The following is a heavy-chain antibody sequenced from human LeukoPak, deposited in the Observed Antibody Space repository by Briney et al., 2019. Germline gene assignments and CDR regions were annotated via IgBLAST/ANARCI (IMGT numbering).Heavy chain of an antibody. Sequence: GESLKISCKASGYSFTSYWIGWVRQMPGKGLEWMGIIYPGDSDTRYSPSFQGQVTISADKSISTAYLQWSSLKASDTAMYYCARLVGSYDFWSGPPGMAFDIWGQGTMVTVSS. V-gene: IGHV5-51*01. CDR2: IYPGDSDT. J-gene: IGHJ3*02. CDR3: ARLVGSYDFWSGPPGMAFDI. CDR1: GYSFTSYW. D-gene: IGHD3-3*01.